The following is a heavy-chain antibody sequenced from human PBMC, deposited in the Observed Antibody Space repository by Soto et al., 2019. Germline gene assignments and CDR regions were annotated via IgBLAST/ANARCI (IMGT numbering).Heavy chain of an antibody. D-gene: IGHD1-20*01. Sequence: QVQLVESGGGVVQPGRSLRLSCEASGFRFSSYGMHWVRQAPGKGLEWLAVISFDGSGKNHADSVKGRFTISRDNSKNTLYLQMNSLRGEDTAVYYCAKEKNNWNYFDSWGLGALVTVSS. J-gene: IGHJ4*02. V-gene: IGHV3-30*18. CDR3: AKEKNNWNYFDS. CDR1: GFRFSSYG. CDR2: ISFDGSGK.